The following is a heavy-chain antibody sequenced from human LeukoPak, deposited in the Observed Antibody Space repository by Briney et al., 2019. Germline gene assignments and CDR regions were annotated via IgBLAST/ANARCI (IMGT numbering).Heavy chain of an antibody. Sequence: GVSLRLSCAASGFTFSYYYMIWLRQSPGRGLEYIAYISHSGDDLSYADSVKGRFAVSRDNAKNSVFLQMNSLTAEDTAVYYCASVARLLADWGQGTLVTVSS. D-gene: IGHD3-9*01. J-gene: IGHJ4*02. V-gene: IGHV3-11*01. CDR1: GFTFSYYY. CDR2: ISHSGDDL. CDR3: ASVARLLAD.